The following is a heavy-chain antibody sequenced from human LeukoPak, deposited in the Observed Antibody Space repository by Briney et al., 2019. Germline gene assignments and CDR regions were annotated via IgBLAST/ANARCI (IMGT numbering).Heavy chain of an antibody. D-gene: IGHD6-19*01. J-gene: IGHJ4*02. CDR2: ISASGDGP. CDR3: AKDRRAVAGFRFDY. V-gene: IGHV3-23*01. CDR1: GFNFINYD. Sequence: LSGGSLRLSCEASGFNFINYDMSWVRQAPGKGLEWVSGISASGDGPYYANSVKGRFTISRDNSKNAVYLQMNGLRAEDTAVYYCAKDRRAVAGFRFDYWGQGTLVTVSS.